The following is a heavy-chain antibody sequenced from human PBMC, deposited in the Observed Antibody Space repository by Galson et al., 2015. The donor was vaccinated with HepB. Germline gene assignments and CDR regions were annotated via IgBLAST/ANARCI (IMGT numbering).Heavy chain of an antibody. J-gene: IGHJ4*02. CDR3: ARARRVQYCSGGSCLTPYYFDY. Sequence: SLRLSCAASGFTFSSYWMSWVRQAPGKGLEWVANIKQDGSEKYYVDSVKGRFTISRDNAKNSLYLQMNSLRAEDTAVYYCARARRVQYCSGGSCLTPYYFDYWGQGTLVTVSS. V-gene: IGHV3-7*04. CDR2: IKQDGSEK. CDR1: GFTFSSYW. D-gene: IGHD2-15*01.